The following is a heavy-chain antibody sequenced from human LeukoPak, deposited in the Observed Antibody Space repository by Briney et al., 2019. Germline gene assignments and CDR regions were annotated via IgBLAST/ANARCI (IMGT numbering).Heavy chain of an antibody. V-gene: IGHV3-23*01. CDR1: GFTFSSYA. CDR3: AKDFLFNYYDSSGYYFDY. CDR2: ISGSGGST. D-gene: IGHD3-22*01. Sequence: QPGGSLRLSCAASGFTFSSYAMSWVRQAPGKGLEWVSAISGSGGSTYYADSVKGRFTISRDNSKNTLYLQMNSLRAEDTAVYYCAKDFLFNYYDSSGYYFDYWGQGTLVTVSS. J-gene: IGHJ4*02.